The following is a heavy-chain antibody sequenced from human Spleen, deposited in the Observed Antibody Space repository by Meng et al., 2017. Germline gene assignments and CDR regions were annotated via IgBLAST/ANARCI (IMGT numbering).Heavy chain of an antibody. J-gene: IGHJ3*02. D-gene: IGHD1-26*01. V-gene: IGHV3-30*04. Sequence: GESLKISCAASGFTFSSYAMHWVRQAPGKGLEWVAVISYDGSNKYYADSVKGRFTISRDNSKNTLYLQMNSLRAEDTAVYYCARDRPGWELLLGAFDIWGQGTMVTVSS. CDR2: ISYDGSNK. CDR3: ARDRPGWELLLGAFDI. CDR1: GFTFSSYA.